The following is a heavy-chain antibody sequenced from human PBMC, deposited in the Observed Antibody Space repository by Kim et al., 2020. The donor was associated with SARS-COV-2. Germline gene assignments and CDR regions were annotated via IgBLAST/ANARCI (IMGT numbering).Heavy chain of an antibody. CDR1: GFTVSSNY. D-gene: IGHD3-9*01. CDR3: ARDFEGSESGAYYYYGMDV. Sequence: GGSLGLSCAASGFTVSSNYMSWVRQAPGKGLEWVSVIYSGGSTYYADSVKGRFTISRDNSKNTLYLQMNSLRAEDTAVYYCARDFEGSESGAYYYYGMDV. V-gene: IGHV3-53*01. J-gene: IGHJ6*01. CDR2: IYSGGST.